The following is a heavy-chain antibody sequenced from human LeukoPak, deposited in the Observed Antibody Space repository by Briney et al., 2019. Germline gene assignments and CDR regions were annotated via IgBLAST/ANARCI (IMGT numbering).Heavy chain of an antibody. CDR2: ISWDGGST. J-gene: IGHJ4*02. D-gene: IGHD3-10*01. CDR1: GFTFDDYA. V-gene: IGHV3-43D*03. CDR3: AKDRGYGSGSLGGYDY. Sequence: GGSLRLSCAASGFTFDDYAMHWVRQAPGKGLEWVSLISWDGGSTYYADSVKGRFTISRDNSKNSLYLQMNSLRAEDTALYYCAKDRGYGSGSLGGYDYRGQGTLVTVSS.